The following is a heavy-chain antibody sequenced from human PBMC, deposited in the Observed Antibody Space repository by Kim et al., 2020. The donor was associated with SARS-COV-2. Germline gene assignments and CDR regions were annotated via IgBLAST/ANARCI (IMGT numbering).Heavy chain of an antibody. D-gene: IGHD6-6*01. V-gene: IGHV3-74*01. CDR3: IRALAGASSS. Sequence: GGSLRLSCGVSGFTFRDYWMHWVRQVPGNGLVWVSRLNEDGSITNYADSVKGRFTISRDNAKNTLYLQMNSLRADDTAVYYCIRALAGASSSWGQGTLVTVSS. CDR2: LNEDGSIT. J-gene: IGHJ5*02. CDR1: GFTFRDYW.